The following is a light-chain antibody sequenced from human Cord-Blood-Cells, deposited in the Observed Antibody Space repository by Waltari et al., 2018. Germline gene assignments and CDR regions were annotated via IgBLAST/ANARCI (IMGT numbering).Light chain of an antibody. CDR1: KSISSY. CDR2: AAS. V-gene: IGKV1-39*01. J-gene: IGKJ4*01. CDR3: QQSYSTPLT. Sequence: DIQMTQSPSSLSASVGDRVTITCRASKSISSYLNWYQQKPGKAPKILIYAASSLQSGVPSRFSGSGSGTDFTLTSSSLQPEDFATYYCQQSYSTPLTFGGGTKVEIK.